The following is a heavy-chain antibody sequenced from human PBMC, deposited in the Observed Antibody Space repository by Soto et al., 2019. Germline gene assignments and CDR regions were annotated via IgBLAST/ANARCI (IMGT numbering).Heavy chain of an antibody. CDR3: ARVKGRLSSVVAATLVYFDY. CDR2: ISSSSSTI. D-gene: IGHD2-15*01. CDR1: GFTFSSYS. Sequence: GGSLRLSCAASGFTFSSYSMNWVRQAPGKGLEWVSYISSSSSTIYYADSVKGRFTISRDNAKNSLYLQMNSLRAEDTAVYYCARVKGRLSSVVAATLVYFDYWGQGT. J-gene: IGHJ4*02. V-gene: IGHV3-48*01.